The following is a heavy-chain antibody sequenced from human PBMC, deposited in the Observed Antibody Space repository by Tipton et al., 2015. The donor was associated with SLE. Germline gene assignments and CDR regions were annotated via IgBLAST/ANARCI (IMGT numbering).Heavy chain of an antibody. CDR3: ARDQRTVAGRGYFDY. V-gene: IGHV4-61*02. D-gene: IGHD6-19*01. CDR2: IYTSGST. J-gene: IGHJ4*02. CDR1: GGSVSSTTYY. Sequence: TLSLTCTVSGGSVSSTTYYWSWIRQPAVKGLEWIGRIYTSGSTSYNPSLKSRVTISVYTSKNQFSLKLSSVTAADTAVYYCARDQRTVAGRGYFDYWGQGTLVTVSS.